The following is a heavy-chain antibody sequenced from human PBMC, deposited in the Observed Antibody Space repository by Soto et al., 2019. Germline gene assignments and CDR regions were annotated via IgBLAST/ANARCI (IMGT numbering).Heavy chain of an antibody. V-gene: IGHV3-21*01. CDR3: ARDGDRALAAPFDY. Sequence: EVQLVESGGGLVKPGGSLRLSCAASGFTFSSYSMNWVRQAPGKGLEWVSSISSSSSYIYYADSVKGRFTISRDNAKNSLYLQMNSLRAEDTAVYYRARDGDRALAAPFDYWGQGTLVTVSS. CDR1: GFTFSSYS. J-gene: IGHJ4*02. CDR2: ISSSSSYI. D-gene: IGHD6-13*01.